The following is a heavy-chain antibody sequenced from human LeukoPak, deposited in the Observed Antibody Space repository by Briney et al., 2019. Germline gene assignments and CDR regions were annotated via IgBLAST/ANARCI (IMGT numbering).Heavy chain of an antibody. CDR1: GFTFSSYS. D-gene: IGHD5-12*01. J-gene: IGHJ6*02. CDR2: ISSSSSSSSYI. Sequence: PGRSLRLSCAASGFTFSSYSMNWVRQAPGKGLEWVSSISSSSSSSSYIYYADSLRGRFTISRDNAKNSLLLQMNSLTAEDTAVYYCARDLGYAYYYGMDVWGQGTTVTVSS. CDR3: ARDLGYAYYYGMDV. V-gene: IGHV3-21*01.